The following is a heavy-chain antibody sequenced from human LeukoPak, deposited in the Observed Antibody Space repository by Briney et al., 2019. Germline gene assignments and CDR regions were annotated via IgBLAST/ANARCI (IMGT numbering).Heavy chain of an antibody. J-gene: IGHJ4*02. CDR1: GFTFSTYA. CDR3: ASGVPEGKVTAILLTY. Sequence: GGSLRLSCAASGFTFSTYAMSWVRQAPGKGLEWVSGINWNGGSTGYADSVKGRFIISRDNAKNSLYLQMNSLRAEDTALYYCASGVPEGKVTAILLTYWGQGTLVTVSS. V-gene: IGHV3-20*04. CDR2: INWNGGST. D-gene: IGHD2-21*02.